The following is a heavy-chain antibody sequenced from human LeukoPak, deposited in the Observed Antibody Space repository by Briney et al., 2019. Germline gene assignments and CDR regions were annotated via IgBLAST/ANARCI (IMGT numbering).Heavy chain of an antibody. Sequence: PGGSLRLSCAASGFTFSSYAMSWVCQAPGQGLGWDSAISGSGGSTYYADSVKGRFTISRDNSKNTLYLQMNSLRAEDTAVYYCAKDIMTTVTTSADYWGQGTLVTVSS. CDR3: AKDIMTTVTTSADY. CDR1: GFTFSSYA. CDR2: ISGSGGST. V-gene: IGHV3-23*01. J-gene: IGHJ4*02. D-gene: IGHD4-17*01.